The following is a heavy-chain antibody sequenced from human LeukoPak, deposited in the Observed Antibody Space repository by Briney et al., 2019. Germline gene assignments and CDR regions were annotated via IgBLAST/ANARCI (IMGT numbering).Heavy chain of an antibody. J-gene: IGHJ6*03. V-gene: IGHV4-34*01. Sequence: SETLSLTCAVYGGSFSGYYWSWIRQPPGKGLEWIGEINHSGSTNYNPSLKSRVTISVDTSKNQFSLKLSSVTAADTAVYYCARGIYYYGSGSRLPYYYYMDVWGKGTTVTISS. CDR3: ARGIYYYGSGSRLPYYYYMDV. D-gene: IGHD3-10*01. CDR2: INHSGST. CDR1: GGSFSGYY.